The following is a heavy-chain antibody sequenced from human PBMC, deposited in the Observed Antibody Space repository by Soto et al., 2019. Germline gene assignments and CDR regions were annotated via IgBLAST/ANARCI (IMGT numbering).Heavy chain of an antibody. Sequence: GGSLRLSCAASGLTFSSYWMSWVRQAPGKGLEWVANIKQDGSEKYYVDSVKGRFTISRDNAKNSLYLQMNSLRAEDTAVYYCASTTSYYYDSSGSEPYGMDVWGQGTTVTVSS. CDR2: IKQDGSEK. D-gene: IGHD3-22*01. CDR1: GLTFSSYW. CDR3: ASTTSYYYDSSGSEPYGMDV. J-gene: IGHJ6*02. V-gene: IGHV3-7*05.